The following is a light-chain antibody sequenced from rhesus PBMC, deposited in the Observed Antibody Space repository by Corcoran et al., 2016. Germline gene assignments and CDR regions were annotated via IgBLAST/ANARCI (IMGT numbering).Light chain of an antibody. CDR3: QHYYSPPLP. J-gene: IGKJ4*01. V-gene: IGKV1-21*01. Sequence: DIQMTQSPSSLSVSVGDRVTITRRASQGMTNELAWYQQKRGETPKLLIYEASSMKSGIPSRFSGSGSGTDFTLTISSMPPAPFATYSCQHYYSPPLPFVGGTKVEIK. CDR1: QGMTNE. CDR2: EAS.